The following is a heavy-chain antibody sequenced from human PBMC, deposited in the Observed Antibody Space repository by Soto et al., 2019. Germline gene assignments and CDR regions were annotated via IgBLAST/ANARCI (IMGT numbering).Heavy chain of an antibody. V-gene: IGHV1-2*02. CDR3: ARESGFSSITMVRGVGGYYYYGMDV. Sequence: ASVKVSCKASGYTLTGYYMHWVRQAPGQGLEWMGWINPNSGGTNYAQKFQGRVTMTRDTSISTAYMELSRLRSDDTAVYYCARESGFSSITMVRGVGGYYYYGMDVWGQGTTVTVSS. CDR2: INPNSGGT. J-gene: IGHJ6*02. CDR1: GYTLTGYY. D-gene: IGHD3-10*01.